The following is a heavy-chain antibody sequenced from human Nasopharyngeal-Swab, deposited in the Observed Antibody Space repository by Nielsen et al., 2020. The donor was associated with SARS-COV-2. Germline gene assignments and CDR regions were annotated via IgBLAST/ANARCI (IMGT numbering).Heavy chain of an antibody. CDR3: ARDAVGATIGFFYY. J-gene: IGHJ4*02. V-gene: IGHV7-4-1*02. Sequence: ASVKVSCKASGYTFTSYAMNWVRQAPGQGLEWMGWINTNTGNPTYAQGFIGRFVFSLDTSVSTAYLQISSLKAEDTAVYYCARDAVGATIGFFYYWGQGTLVTVSS. CDR2: INTNTGNP. D-gene: IGHD1-26*01. CDR1: GYTFTSYA.